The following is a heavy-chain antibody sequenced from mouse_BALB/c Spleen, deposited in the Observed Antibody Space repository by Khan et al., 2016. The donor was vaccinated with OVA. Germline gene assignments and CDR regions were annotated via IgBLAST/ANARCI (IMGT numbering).Heavy chain of an antibody. CDR2: IYPGTNNT. Sequence: VKLLESGAELVRPGASVKLSCKTSGYIFTSYWIHWVKQRSGQGLEWIARIYPGTNNTYYNENLKDRATLTTDKSSSTAYMQLSSLKSEDSAVYFCTREEALYYFDYWGQGTTLTVSS. J-gene: IGHJ2*01. V-gene: IGHV1S132*01. CDR1: GYIFTSYW. CDR3: TREEALYYFDY. D-gene: IGHD3-2*02.